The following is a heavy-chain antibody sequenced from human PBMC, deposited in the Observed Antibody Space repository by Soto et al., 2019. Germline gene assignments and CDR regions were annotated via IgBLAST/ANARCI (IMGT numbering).Heavy chain of an antibody. D-gene: IGHD3-9*01. CDR2: IYHSGST. Sequence: PSETLSLTCAVSGGSISISNWWSCVRQPPGKGLEWIGEIYHSGSTNYNPSLKSRVTISVDKSKNQFSLKLSSVTAAEKAVYYCAREVYDILTGYYRGNWWSDPWGQGTLVTVSS. J-gene: IGHJ5*02. V-gene: IGHV4-4*02. CDR1: GGSISISNW. CDR3: AREVYDILTGYYRGNWWSDP.